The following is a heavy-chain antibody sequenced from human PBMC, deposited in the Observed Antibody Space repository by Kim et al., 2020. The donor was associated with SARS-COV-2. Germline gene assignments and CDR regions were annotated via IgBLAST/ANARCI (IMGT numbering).Heavy chain of an antibody. D-gene: IGHD6-13*01. CDR2: IYTSGST. CDR1: CGSISSYY. V-gene: IGHV4-4*07. Sequence: SETLSLTCTVSCGSISSYYCSWIRQPAGKGLAWIGRIYTSGSTNYNPSLKSRVTMSVDTSKNQFSLKLSSVTAADTAVYYCARSDGSSWFQYFDYWGQGTLVTVSS. J-gene: IGHJ4*02. CDR3: ARSDGSSWFQYFDY.